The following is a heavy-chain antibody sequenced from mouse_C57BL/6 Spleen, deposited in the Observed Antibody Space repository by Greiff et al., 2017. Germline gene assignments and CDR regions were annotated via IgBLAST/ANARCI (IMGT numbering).Heavy chain of an antibody. Sequence: VQLVESGAELARPGASVKLSCKASGYTFTSYGISWVKQRTGQGLEWIGEIYPRSGNTYYNEKFKGKATLTADKSSSTAYMELRSLTSEDSAVYFCARWRYDYDEEAWFAYWGQGTLVTVSA. D-gene: IGHD2-4*01. CDR1: GYTFTSYG. CDR3: ARWRYDYDEEAWFAY. J-gene: IGHJ3*01. CDR2: IYPRSGNT. V-gene: IGHV1-81*01.